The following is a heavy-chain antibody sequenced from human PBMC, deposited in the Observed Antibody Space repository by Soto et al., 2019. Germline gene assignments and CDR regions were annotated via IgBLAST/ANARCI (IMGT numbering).Heavy chain of an antibody. V-gene: IGHV4-31*03. J-gene: IGHJ5*02. CDR1: GGSISSGGYY. D-gene: IGHD2-2*01. CDR3: ARASFVEDSCSSTSCYAGFWFDP. CDR2: IYYSGST. Sequence: TSETLSLTCTVSGGSISSGGYYWSWIRQHPGKGLEWIGYIYYSGSTYYNPSLKSRVTISVDTSKNQFSLKLSSVTAADTAVYYCARASFVEDSCSSTSCYAGFWFDPWGQGTLVTVSS.